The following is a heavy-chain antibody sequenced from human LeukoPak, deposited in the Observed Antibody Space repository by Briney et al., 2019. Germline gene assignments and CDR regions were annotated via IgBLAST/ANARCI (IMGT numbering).Heavy chain of an antibody. CDR3: ARGLFSGSPGFSYYFDY. J-gene: IGHJ4*02. CDR2: INWNGGSP. Sequence: GGSLRLSCASSGFTFDDYGLSLVRQAPGKGLELVSGINWNGGSPGYADSVKGRFTISRDNAKNSLYLQMNSLRVEDTALYYCARGLFSGSPGFSYYFDYWGQGTLVTVSS. CDR1: GFTFDDYG. D-gene: IGHD1-26*01. V-gene: IGHV3-20*04.